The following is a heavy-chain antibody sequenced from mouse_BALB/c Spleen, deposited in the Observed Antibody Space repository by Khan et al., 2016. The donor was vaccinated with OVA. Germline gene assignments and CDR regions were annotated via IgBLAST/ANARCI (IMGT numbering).Heavy chain of an antibody. J-gene: IGHJ2*01. Sequence: VQLQESGAELVRPGASVKLSCKTSGYIFTSYWIHWVKQRSGQGLEWFARIYPGTDNTYYNEKLKDKVTLTADKSSSTVYMQLSSLKAEDSAVYFCAREEALYYFDYWGQGTTLTVSS. CDR2: IYPGTDNT. V-gene: IGHV1S132*01. CDR3: AREEALYYFDY. CDR1: GYIFTSYW. D-gene: IGHD3-2*02.